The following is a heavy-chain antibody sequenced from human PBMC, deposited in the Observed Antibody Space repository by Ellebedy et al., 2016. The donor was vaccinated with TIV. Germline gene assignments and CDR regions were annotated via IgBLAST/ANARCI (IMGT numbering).Heavy chain of an antibody. CDR3: ARDGGSSSEVDYYYYMDV. CDR1: GYTFTSYY. CDR2: INPSGGST. V-gene: IGHV1-46*01. J-gene: IGHJ6*03. D-gene: IGHD6-6*01. Sequence: ASVKVSXXASGYTFTSYYMHWVRQAPGQGLEWMGIINPSGGSTSYAQKFQGRVTMTRDMSTSTVYMELSSLRSEDTAVYYCARDGGSSSEVDYYYYMDVWGKGTTVTVSS.